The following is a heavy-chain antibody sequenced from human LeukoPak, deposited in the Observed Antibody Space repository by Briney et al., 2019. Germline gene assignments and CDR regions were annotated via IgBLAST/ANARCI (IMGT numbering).Heavy chain of an antibody. CDR1: GFTFSTYA. CDR2: IRGSASVT. D-gene: IGHD3-10*01. CDR3: AKSRGSGSYYYYGLDV. J-gene: IGHJ6*04. Sequence: GGSLRLSCAASGFTFSTYAMSWVRQAPGKGLEWVSGIRGSASVTYSSASVKGRFTISRDNSKNTLYLQMNSLRAEDTAVYYCAKSRGSGSYYYYGLDVWGKGTTVTVSS. V-gene: IGHV3-23*01.